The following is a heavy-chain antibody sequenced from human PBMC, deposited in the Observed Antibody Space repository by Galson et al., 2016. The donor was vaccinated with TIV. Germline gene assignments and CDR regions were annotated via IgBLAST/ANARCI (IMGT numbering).Heavy chain of an antibody. CDR1: GFTLSTYW. CDR3: ARVYADYYFDY. V-gene: IGHV3-30*13. J-gene: IGHJ4*02. Sequence: SLRLSCAASGFTLSTYWMSWVRQAPGKGLEWVAYISFDGSDKYYAASVKGRFTISRDKSKNSLYLQMDSLRAEDTAVYSCARVYADYYFDYWGQGTLVTVSS. D-gene: IGHD4-17*01. CDR2: ISFDGSDK.